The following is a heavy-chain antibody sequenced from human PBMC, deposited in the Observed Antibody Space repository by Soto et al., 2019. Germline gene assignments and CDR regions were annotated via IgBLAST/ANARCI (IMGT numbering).Heavy chain of an antibody. Sequence: SVKVSCKASGYTFTSYGISWVRQAPGQGLEWMGWISAYNGNTNYAQKLQGRVTMTTDTSTSTAYMELRSLRSDDTAVYYCAREILVVPAADWNWFDPWGQGTLVTVSS. J-gene: IGHJ5*02. CDR2: ISAYNGNT. V-gene: IGHV1-18*01. D-gene: IGHD2-2*01. CDR3: AREILVVPAADWNWFDP. CDR1: GYTFTSYG.